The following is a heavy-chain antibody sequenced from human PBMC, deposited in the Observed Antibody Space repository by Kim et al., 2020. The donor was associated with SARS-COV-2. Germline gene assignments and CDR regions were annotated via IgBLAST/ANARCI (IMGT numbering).Heavy chain of an antibody. V-gene: IGHV4-39*01. CDR3: ARMPGYRYFDY. CDR1: GGSISVETYY. CDR2: IYYTGNI. Sequence: SETLSLTCTVSGGSISVETYYWGWIRQSPGKGLEWIGTIYYTGNIYYNPSRKSRATISVDTSKNQFSLKLTSVTAADTAVYYCARMPGYRYFDYWGQGALVTVSS. D-gene: IGHD2-2*02. J-gene: IGHJ4*02.